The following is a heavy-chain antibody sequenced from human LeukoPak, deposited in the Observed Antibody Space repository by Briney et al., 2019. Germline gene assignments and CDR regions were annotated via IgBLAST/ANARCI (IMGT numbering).Heavy chain of an antibody. D-gene: IGHD3-3*01. V-gene: IGHV3-66*01. Sequence: PGGSLRLSCAASGFTVSSNYMSWVRQAPGKGLEWVSVIYSGGSTYYADSVKGRFTISRDNSKNSLYLQMNSLRAEDTAVYYCASDDFWSGYLHSPDYWGQGTLVTVSS. CDR3: ASDDFWSGYLHSPDY. CDR1: GFTVSSNY. J-gene: IGHJ4*02. CDR2: IYSGGST.